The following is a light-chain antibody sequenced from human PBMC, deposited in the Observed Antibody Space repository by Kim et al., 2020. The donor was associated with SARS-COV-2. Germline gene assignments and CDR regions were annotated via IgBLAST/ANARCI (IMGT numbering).Light chain of an antibody. Sequence: GQSVTISCTGTSSDVGHYNHVSWYQQPPATAPKLMIYEVSNRPSGVPDRFSGSKSGNTASLTISGLQAEDEADYYCSSLTTSSTLVFGGGTQLTVL. CDR1: SSDVGHYNH. J-gene: IGLJ3*02. CDR3: SSLTTSSTLV. V-gene: IGLV2-18*02. CDR2: EVS.